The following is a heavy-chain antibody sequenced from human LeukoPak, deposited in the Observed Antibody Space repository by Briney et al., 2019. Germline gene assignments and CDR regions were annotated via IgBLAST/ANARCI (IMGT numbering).Heavy chain of an antibody. Sequence: GGSLRLSCAASEFTFNSYAMSWVRQAPGKGLEWVSAISGSAGGTYYADSVKGRFTISRDNSKNTLYLLMHSLRAEDTAVYYCAKGAGYSGHDLSSYFDYWGQGILVTVSS. V-gene: IGHV3-23*01. CDR2: ISGSAGGT. J-gene: IGHJ4*02. CDR1: EFTFNSYA. CDR3: AKGAGYSGHDLSSYFDY. D-gene: IGHD5-12*01.